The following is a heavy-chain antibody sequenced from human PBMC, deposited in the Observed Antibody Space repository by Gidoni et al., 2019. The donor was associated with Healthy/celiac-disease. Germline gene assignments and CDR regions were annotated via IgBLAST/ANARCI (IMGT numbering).Heavy chain of an antibody. J-gene: IGHJ4*02. CDR3: AKDQGDSSGYYDY. D-gene: IGHD3-22*01. CDR1: GFTFSSYG. Sequence: QVQLVESGGGVVQPGRSLRLSCAASGFTFSSYGMHWVRQAPGKGLEWVAVISYDGSNKYYADSVKGRFTISRDNSKNTLYLQMNSLRAEDTAVYYCAKDQGDSSGYYDYWGQGTLVTVSS. CDR2: ISYDGSNK. V-gene: IGHV3-30*18.